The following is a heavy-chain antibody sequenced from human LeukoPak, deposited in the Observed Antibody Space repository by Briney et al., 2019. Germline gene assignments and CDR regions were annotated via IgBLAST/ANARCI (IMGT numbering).Heavy chain of an antibody. CDR2: ITSSAGSR. J-gene: IGHJ1*01. V-gene: IGHV3-23*01. CDR1: GLTFRRYG. Sequence: GGSLRLSCAASGLTFRRYGMSWVRQAPGKGLEWVSNITSSAGSREYADSVKGRFTISRDNSKNTVFLEMNSLRAEDTAVYYCAKMAYSSSPHWGQGTQVTVSS. CDR3: AKMAYSSSPH. D-gene: IGHD1-26*01.